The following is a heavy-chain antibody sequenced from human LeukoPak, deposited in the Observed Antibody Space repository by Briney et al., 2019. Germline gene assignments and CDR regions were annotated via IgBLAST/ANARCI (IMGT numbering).Heavy chain of an antibody. D-gene: IGHD5-18*01. CDR1: GFTISSNY. J-gene: IGHJ4*02. V-gene: IGHV3-53*01. Sequence: PGGSLRLSCAASGFTISSNYMNWVRQAPGKGLEWVSVLYSGGTTYYADSVKGRFTISRDNSKNTLYLQMNSLRAEDTAVYYCATKRGYNYGLDYWGQGTLVTVSS. CDR2: LYSGGTT. CDR3: ATKRGYNYGLDY.